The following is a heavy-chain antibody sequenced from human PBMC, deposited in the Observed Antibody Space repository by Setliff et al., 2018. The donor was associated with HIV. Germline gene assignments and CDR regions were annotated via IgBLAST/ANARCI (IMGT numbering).Heavy chain of an antibody. CDR1: GGSISSGGYY. D-gene: IGHD3-16*01. V-gene: IGHV4-31*03. Sequence: SETLSLTCTVSGGSISSGGYYWSWIRQHPGKGLEWIGYIYYSGSTYYNPSLKSRVTISVDTSKNQFSLKLSSVTAADTAVYYCARSKKRGDYYYYYYHMDVWGKGTTVTVSS. J-gene: IGHJ6*03. CDR2: IYYSGST. CDR3: ARSKKRGDYYYYYYHMDV.